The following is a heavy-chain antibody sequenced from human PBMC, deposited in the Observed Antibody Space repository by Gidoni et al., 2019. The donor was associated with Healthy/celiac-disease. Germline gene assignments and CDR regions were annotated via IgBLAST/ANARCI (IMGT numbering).Heavy chain of an antibody. CDR1: GFTFRSYS. Sequence: EVQLVESGGGLVKPGGSLRLSCAASGFTFRSYSMNWVRQAPGKGLEWVSSISSSSSYIYYADSVKGRFTISRDNAKNSLYLQMNSLRAEDTAVYYCAADIVVVPAASVDYWGQGTLVTVSS. CDR2: ISSSSSYI. D-gene: IGHD2-2*01. V-gene: IGHV3-21*01. J-gene: IGHJ4*02. CDR3: AADIVVVPAASVDY.